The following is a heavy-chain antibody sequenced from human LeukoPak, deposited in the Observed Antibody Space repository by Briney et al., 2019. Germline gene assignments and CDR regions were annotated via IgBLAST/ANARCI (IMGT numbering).Heavy chain of an antibody. D-gene: IGHD2-15*01. J-gene: IGHJ6*02. CDR3: ARACSGGSCYSGPGMDV. V-gene: IGHV3-7*01. CDR2: IKQDGSEK. Sequence: GGSLRLSCAASGFTFSSYWMSWVRQAPGKGLEWVANIKQDGSEKYYVDSVKGRFTISRDNAKNSLYLQMNSLRAEDTAVYYCARACSGGSCYSGPGMDVWGQGTTVTVSS. CDR1: GFTFSSYW.